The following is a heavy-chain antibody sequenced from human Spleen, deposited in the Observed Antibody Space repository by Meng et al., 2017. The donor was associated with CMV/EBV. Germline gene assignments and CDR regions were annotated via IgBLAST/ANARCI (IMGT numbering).Heavy chain of an antibody. CDR3: AREQWEVPHGPLDS. Sequence: GGSLRLSGAASGFTFSAYAMNWVRQAPGKGLEWVAVISYNEDNKYYTDAVKGRFTVSRDISTNTLYLRMNSLTIEDTAVYYCAREQWEVPHGPLDSWGRGTLVTVSS. V-gene: IGHV3-30-3*01. J-gene: IGHJ4*02. D-gene: IGHD1-26*01. CDR1: GFTFSAYA. CDR2: ISYNEDNK.